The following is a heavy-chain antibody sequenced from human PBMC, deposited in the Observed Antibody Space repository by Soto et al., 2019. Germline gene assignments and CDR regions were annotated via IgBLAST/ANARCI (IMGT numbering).Heavy chain of an antibody. J-gene: IGHJ4*02. Sequence: XVSLLLSCAASGFTFSSYEMNWVRQAPGKGLEWVSYISSSGSTIYYADSVKGRFTISRDNAKNSLYLQMNSLRAEETAVYYCASAATYCTNGVCFGIAAAGLDYWGQGTLVTVSS. CDR1: GFTFSSYE. CDR2: ISSSGSTI. V-gene: IGHV3-48*03. CDR3: ASAATYCTNGVCFGIAAAGLDY. D-gene: IGHD2-8*01.